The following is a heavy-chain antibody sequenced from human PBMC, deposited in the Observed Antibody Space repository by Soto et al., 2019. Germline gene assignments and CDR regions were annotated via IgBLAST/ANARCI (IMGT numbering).Heavy chain of an antibody. J-gene: IGHJ4*02. CDR3: ERLEGMATTSYCFDF. Sequence: QLQLQESGPGLVKPSETLSLTCSVSGDSINSDKYYWGWIRQPPGKGLEWIGIIYYRGNTYYNPSLQARVIITIENSESQLDLKLISVTTANSDVYFCERLEGMATTSYCFDFLGQGALVTVSS. CDR1: GDSINSDKYY. CDR2: IYYRGNT. D-gene: IGHD2-15*01. V-gene: IGHV4-39*01.